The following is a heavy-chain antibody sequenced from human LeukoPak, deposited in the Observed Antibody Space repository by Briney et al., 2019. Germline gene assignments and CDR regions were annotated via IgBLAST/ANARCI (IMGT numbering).Heavy chain of an antibody. V-gene: IGHV4-59*01. Sequence: PSETLSLTCTVSGGSISSYYWSWIRQPPGKGLEWIGYIYYSGSTNYSPSLKSRVTISVDTSKNQFSLKLSSVTAADTAVYYCARYSSSWNFDYWGQGTLVTVSS. J-gene: IGHJ4*02. D-gene: IGHD6-13*01. CDR2: IYYSGST. CDR1: GGSISSYY. CDR3: ARYSSSWNFDY.